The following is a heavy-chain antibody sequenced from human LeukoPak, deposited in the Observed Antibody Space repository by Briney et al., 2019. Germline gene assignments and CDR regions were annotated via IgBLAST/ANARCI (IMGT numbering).Heavy chain of an antibody. D-gene: IGHD3-9*01. J-gene: IGHJ4*02. CDR2: IYYSGST. V-gene: IGHV4-59*01. CDR1: GGSMSSCY. CDR3: ARMSYDVLTGNYHVFDY. Sequence: SETLSLTCSVSGGSMSSCYWTWVRQPPGKGLEWIGYIYYSGSTNYNPSLKSRVTIPVDTSKNQFSLRLNSVTAADTAVYYCARMSYDVLTGNYHVFDYWGQGTLVTVSS.